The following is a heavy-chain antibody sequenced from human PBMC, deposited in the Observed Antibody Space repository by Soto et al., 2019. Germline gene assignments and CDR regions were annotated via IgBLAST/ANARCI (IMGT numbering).Heavy chain of an antibody. D-gene: IGHD2-21*01. V-gene: IGHV1-69*02. CDR1: GGTFNTYT. J-gene: IGHJ4*02. CDR3: AITYCRDNSCPRDFDF. CDR2: FIPILDMA. Sequence: QVQVVQSGAEVKKPASSVKVSCKPSGGTFNTYTVNWVRLAPGHGLEWMGRFIPILDMANYAQKFQDRVTITAHRSTFTAYVELNSLTSDDTAVYYCAITYCRDNSCPRDFDFWGPGTGVTVSS.